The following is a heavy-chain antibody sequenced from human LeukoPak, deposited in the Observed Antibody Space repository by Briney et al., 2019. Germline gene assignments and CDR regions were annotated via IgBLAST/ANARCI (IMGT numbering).Heavy chain of an antibody. J-gene: IGHJ4*02. V-gene: IGHV4-39*01. CDR3: ARHPNWNDDYGLDY. Sequence: ASETLSLTCTVSGGSISSSSYYWGWIRQPPGKGLEWIGSIYYSGSTYYNPSLKSRVTISVDTSKNQFSLKLSSVTAADTAVYYCARHPNWNDDYGLDYWGQGTLVTVSS. D-gene: IGHD1-1*01. CDR1: GGSISSSSYY. CDR2: IYYSGST.